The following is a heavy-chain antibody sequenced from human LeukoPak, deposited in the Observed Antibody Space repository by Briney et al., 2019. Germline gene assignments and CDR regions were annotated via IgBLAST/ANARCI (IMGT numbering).Heavy chain of an antibody. Sequence: GGSLRLSCAASGFIVTNNYMSWVRQAPGKGLEWVSIVYSGGTTDYADSVKGRFTISRDDSKNTVYLQMNSLRAEDTAVYYCARGGGDSGWAFDIWGQGTMVTVSS. J-gene: IGHJ3*02. CDR1: GFIVTNNY. CDR3: ARGGGDSGWAFDI. CDR2: VYSGGTT. V-gene: IGHV3-66*01. D-gene: IGHD3-16*01.